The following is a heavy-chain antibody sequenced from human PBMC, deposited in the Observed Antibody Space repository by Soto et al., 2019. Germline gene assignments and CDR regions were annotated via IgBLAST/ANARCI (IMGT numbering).Heavy chain of an antibody. D-gene: IGHD6-19*01. J-gene: IGHJ4*02. CDR3: ASTAHSSGWYSGGFDY. CDR1: GGSISNNY. Sequence: PSETLSLTCTVSGGSISNNYWSWIRQPPGKGLEWIGYIYYSGSTNYNPSLKSRVTISVDTSKNQFSLKLSSVTAADTAVYYCASTAHSSGWYSGGFDYWGQGTLVTVSS. CDR2: IYYSGST. V-gene: IGHV4-59*01.